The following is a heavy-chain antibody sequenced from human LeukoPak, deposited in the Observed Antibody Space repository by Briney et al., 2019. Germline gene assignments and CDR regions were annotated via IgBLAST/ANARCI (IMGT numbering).Heavy chain of an antibody. V-gene: IGHV1-18*01. D-gene: IGHD2-2*01. Sequence: ASVKVSCKASGYTFTSYGISWVRQAPGQGLEWMGWISAYNGNTNYAQKLQGRVTMTTDTSTSTAYMELRSLRSDDTAVYYCAREVDCSSTSCYVARHAFDIWGQGTMVTVSS. CDR2: ISAYNGNT. CDR1: GYTFTSYG. CDR3: AREVDCSSTSCYVARHAFDI. J-gene: IGHJ3*02.